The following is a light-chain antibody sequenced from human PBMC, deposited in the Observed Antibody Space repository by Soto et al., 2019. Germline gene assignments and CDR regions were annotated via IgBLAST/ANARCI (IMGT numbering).Light chain of an antibody. J-gene: IGLJ1*01. CDR3: CSYAGSKV. Sequence: QSVLTQPASVSGSPGQSITISCTGTSSDVGSYNLVSWYQQHPGKAPKLMIYEDSKRPSGVSNRFSGSKCGNTASLTISGLQAEDEAHYYCCSYAGSKVFGTGTKVTVL. V-gene: IGLV2-23*01. CDR1: SSDVGSYNL. CDR2: EDS.